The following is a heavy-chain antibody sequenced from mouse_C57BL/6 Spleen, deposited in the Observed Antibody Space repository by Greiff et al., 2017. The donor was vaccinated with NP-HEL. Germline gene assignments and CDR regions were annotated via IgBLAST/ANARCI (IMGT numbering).Heavy chain of an antibody. J-gene: IGHJ2*01. CDR2: INPSTGGT. CDR1: GYSFTGYY. D-gene: IGHD1-1*01. V-gene: IGHV1-42*01. Sequence: VQLQQSGPELVKPGASVKISCKASGYSFTGYYMNWVKQSPEKSLEWIGEINPSTGGTTYNQKFKAKATLTVDKSSSTAYMQLKSLTSEDSAVYYCARTKSYYGSSYYFDYWAQSTTLTVSS. CDR3: ARTKSYYGSSYYFDY.